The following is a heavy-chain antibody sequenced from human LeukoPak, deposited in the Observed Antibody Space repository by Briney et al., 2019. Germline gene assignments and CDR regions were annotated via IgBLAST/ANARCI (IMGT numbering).Heavy chain of an antibody. CDR1: GFTGGLSLSSSS. J-gene: IGHJ1*01. D-gene: IGHD2-21*02. CDR2: ISSVSSFI. V-gene: IGHV3-21*06. CDR3: ARDQGDFTLTAVQ. Sequence: GGSLRLSCTASGFTGGLSLSSSSMSWVRLAPGKGLEWVSSISSVSSFIFYADPVKGRFTISRDNAKNSVFLHMNSLRAEDTALYYCARDQGDFTLTAVQWGQGTLVTVSS.